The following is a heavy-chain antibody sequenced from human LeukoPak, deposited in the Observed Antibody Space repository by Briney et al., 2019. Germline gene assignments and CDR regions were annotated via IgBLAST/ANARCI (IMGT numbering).Heavy chain of an antibody. CDR1: GGSISSGSYY. Sequence: PSETLSLTCTVSGGSISSGSYYWSWIRQPAGKGLEWIGRIYTSGGTNYNPSLKSRVTISVDTSKNQFSLKLSSVTAADTAVYYCAGERWVDAFDIWGQGTMVTVSS. CDR2: IYTSGGT. CDR3: AGERWVDAFDI. D-gene: IGHD5-24*01. V-gene: IGHV4-61*02. J-gene: IGHJ3*02.